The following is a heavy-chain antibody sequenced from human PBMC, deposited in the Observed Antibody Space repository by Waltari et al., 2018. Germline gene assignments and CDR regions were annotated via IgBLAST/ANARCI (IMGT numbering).Heavy chain of an antibody. Sequence: QVQLQQWGAGLLQPSETLSLTCAVYGWSFSGYYWSWIRQPPGKGLEWIGEINHSGSTNYNPSLKSRVTISVDTSKNQFSLKLSSVTAADTAVYYCARGIAARYYYYYGMDVWGQGTTVTVSS. D-gene: IGHD6-6*01. CDR1: GWSFSGYY. J-gene: IGHJ6*02. CDR2: INHSGST. V-gene: IGHV4-34*01. CDR3: ARGIAARYYYYYGMDV.